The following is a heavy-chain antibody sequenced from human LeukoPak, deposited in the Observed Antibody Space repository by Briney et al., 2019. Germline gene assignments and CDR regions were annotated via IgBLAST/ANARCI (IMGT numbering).Heavy chain of an antibody. Sequence: PSETLSLTCTVSGGSISSYYWSWIRQPPGKRLEWIGYIYYSGSTNYNPSLKSRVTISVDTSKNQFSLKLSSVTAADTAVYYCARNSHSSGWDASRFDPWGQGTPVTVSS. CDR2: IYYSGST. D-gene: IGHD6-19*01. J-gene: IGHJ5*02. V-gene: IGHV4-59*01. CDR1: GGSISSYY. CDR3: ARNSHSSGWDASRFDP.